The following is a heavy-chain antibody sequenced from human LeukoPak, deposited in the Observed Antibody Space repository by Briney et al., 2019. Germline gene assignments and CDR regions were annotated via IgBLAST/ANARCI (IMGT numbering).Heavy chain of an antibody. Sequence: GGSLRLSCAASGFTFSSYGMHWVRQAPGKGLEWVAVIWYDGSNKYYADSVKGRFTISRDNSKNTLYLQINSLRAEDTAVYYCAKEPYPYDSSGYYDYWGQGTLVTVSS. CDR1: GFTFSSYG. V-gene: IGHV3-33*06. J-gene: IGHJ4*02. CDR2: IWYDGSNK. CDR3: AKEPYPYDSSGYYDY. D-gene: IGHD3-22*01.